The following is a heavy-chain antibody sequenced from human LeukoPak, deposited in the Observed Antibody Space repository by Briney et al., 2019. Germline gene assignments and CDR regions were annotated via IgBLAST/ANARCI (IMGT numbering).Heavy chain of an antibody. CDR1: GFTFSNNA. CDR3: ARDYSGNYYKGFDY. V-gene: IGHV3-30-3*01. D-gene: IGHD1-26*01. J-gene: IGHJ4*02. CDR2: ISNGGSNK. Sequence: GGSLRLSCAASGFTFSNNAMHWVRQAPGKGLEWVAVISNGGSNKYYADSVQGRFTISRDNSKNALYLRMNSLRAEDMAVYYCARDYSGNYYKGFDYWGQGTLVTVSS.